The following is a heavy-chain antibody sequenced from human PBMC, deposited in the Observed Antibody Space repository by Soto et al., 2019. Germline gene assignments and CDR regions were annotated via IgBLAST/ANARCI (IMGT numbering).Heavy chain of an antibody. CDR2: IYPGDSDT. CDR3: ARQYYYDSSAYCYAFDV. Sequence: GQSMKISCRGSGYSFPTYWIGRVRQMTGKGLEWMGIIYPGDSDTRYSPSFRGQVTISADKSISTAYLQWSSLKASDTAMYYCARQYYYDSSAYCYAFDVWGQGTMVTVSS. J-gene: IGHJ3*01. V-gene: IGHV5-51*01. D-gene: IGHD3-22*01. CDR1: GYSFPTYW.